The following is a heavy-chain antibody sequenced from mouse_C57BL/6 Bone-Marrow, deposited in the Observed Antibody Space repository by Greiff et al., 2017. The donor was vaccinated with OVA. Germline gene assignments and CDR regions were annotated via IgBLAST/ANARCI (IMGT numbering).Heavy chain of an antibody. CDR2: IDPENGDT. CDR3: TTSITFPFDY. V-gene: IGHV14-4*01. Sequence: EVQLQQSGAELVRPGASVKLSCTASGFNIKDDYMHWVKQRPEQGLEWIGWIDPENGDTEYASKFQGKATITADTSSNTAYLQLSSLTSEDTAVYYCTTSITFPFDYWGQGTTLTVSS. D-gene: IGHD1-1*01. J-gene: IGHJ2*01. CDR1: GFNIKDDY.